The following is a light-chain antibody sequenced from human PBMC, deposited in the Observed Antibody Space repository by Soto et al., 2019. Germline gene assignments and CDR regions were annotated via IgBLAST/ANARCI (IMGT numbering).Light chain of an antibody. CDR2: KAS. CDR3: QHYNSYQET. CDR1: QTISSW. V-gene: IGKV1-5*03. Sequence: QMTQSPSTLSQSAAYRSTITGEAIQTISSWLAWYQQKPGKAPELLIYKASTLKSGVPSRFSGSGSGTEFTLTISSLQPDEFATYYCQHYNSYQETFGPWTKVDIK. J-gene: IGKJ1*01.